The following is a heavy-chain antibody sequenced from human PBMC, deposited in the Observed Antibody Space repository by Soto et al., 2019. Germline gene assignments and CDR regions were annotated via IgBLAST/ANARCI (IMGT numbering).Heavy chain of an antibody. D-gene: IGHD6-19*01. Sequence: QVQLVHSGAEVKKPGASVRVSCKASGYSITGYYLDWVRQAPGHGLEWMGWINPNRGATDYAQKFQCRVTRTRDTSINTAYMELSSLTSDDTAVYYCARVAVSGTIDYWGQGTLVTVSS. CDR1: GYSITGYY. V-gene: IGHV1-2*02. CDR3: ARVAVSGTIDY. J-gene: IGHJ4*02. CDR2: INPNRGAT.